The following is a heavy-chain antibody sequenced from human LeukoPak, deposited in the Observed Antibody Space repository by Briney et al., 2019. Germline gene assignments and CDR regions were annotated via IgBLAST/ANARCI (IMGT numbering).Heavy chain of an antibody. D-gene: IGHD3-22*01. J-gene: IGHJ4*02. CDR2: ISGSGGST. V-gene: IGHV3-23*01. Sequence: PGGSLRLSCAASGFTFSSYEMNWVRQAPGKGLEWVSAISGSGGSTYYADSVKGRFTISRDNSKNTLYLQMNSLRAEDTAVYYCAKDHERYYDSRWEFDYWGQGTLVTVSP. CDR1: GFTFSSYE. CDR3: AKDHERYYDSRWEFDY.